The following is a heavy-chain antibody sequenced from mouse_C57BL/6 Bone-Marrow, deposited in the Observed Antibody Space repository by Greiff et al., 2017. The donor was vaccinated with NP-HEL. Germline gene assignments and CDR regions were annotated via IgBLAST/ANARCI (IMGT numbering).Heavy chain of an antibody. CDR2: IHPNSGST. D-gene: IGHD2-2*01. V-gene: IGHV1-64*01. Sequence: QVTLKESGAELVKPGASVKLSCKASGYTFTSYWMHWVKQRPGQGLEWIGMIHPNSGSTNYNEKFKSKATLTVDKSSSTAYMQLSSLTSEDSAVYYCARIRYGYDEFDYWGQGTTLTVSS. J-gene: IGHJ2*01. CDR3: ARIRYGYDEFDY. CDR1: GYTFTSYW.